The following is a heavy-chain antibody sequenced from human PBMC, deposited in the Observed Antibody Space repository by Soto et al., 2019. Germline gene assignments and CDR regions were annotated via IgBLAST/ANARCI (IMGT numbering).Heavy chain of an antibody. CDR3: AQDQGSSCYERAY. CDR2: ISGSGGGT. D-gene: IGHD6-13*01. V-gene: IGHV3-23*01. J-gene: IGHJ4*01. Sequence: EVQLLESGGGLVQPGGSLRLSCAASGFTFSNYAVTWVRQAPGKGLEWVSTISGSGGGTYYPDSVKGRFTISSDNTTNTLYLQMSSLRAEDTPVYYCAQDQGSSCYERAYWGHGALGTVSS. CDR1: GFTFSNYA.